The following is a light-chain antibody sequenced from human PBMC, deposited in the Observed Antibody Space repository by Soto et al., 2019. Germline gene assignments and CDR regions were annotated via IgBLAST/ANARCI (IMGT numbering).Light chain of an antibody. CDR3: QQYSSDST. CDR2: RAS. J-gene: IGKJ1*01. CDR1: QNSNTW. Sequence: IQMTQSPSTQSASVGERVTITFLASQNSNTWLAWYQQKPGKAPRLLIYRASSLENGVPSRFGGRGSGTQFIFTISSLQPDDSATYYCQQYSSDSTFGQGTKVEIK. V-gene: IGKV1-5*03.